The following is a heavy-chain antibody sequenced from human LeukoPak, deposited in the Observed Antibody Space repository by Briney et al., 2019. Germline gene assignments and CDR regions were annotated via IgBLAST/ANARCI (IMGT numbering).Heavy chain of an antibody. V-gene: IGHV4-59*01. Sequence: SETLSLTCTVSGGSISSYYCSWIRQPPAKGLEWMGYIYYSGSTNYNPSLKSRVTISVDTSKNQFSLKLSSVTAADTAVYYCARDRGGYSGSYFDYWGQGTLVTVSS. CDR1: GGSISSYY. CDR3: ARDRGGYSGSYFDY. J-gene: IGHJ4*02. D-gene: IGHD1-26*01. CDR2: IYYSGST.